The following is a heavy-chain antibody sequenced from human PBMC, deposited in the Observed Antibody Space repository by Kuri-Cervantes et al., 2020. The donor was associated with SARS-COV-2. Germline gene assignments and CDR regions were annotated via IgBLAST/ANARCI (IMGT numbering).Heavy chain of an antibody. CDR1: GFTFSSYG. CDR2: ISYDGSNK. J-gene: IGHJ6*02. D-gene: IGHD2-2*01. CDR3: AKALRIVVVPAALGFDYYYCMDV. Sequence: GGSLRLSCAASGFTFSSYGMHWVRQAPGKGLEWVAVISYDGSNKYYADSVKGRFTISRENSKNTLYLQMNSLRAEDTAVYYCAKALRIVVVPAALGFDYYYCMDVWGQGTTVTVSS. V-gene: IGHV3-30*18.